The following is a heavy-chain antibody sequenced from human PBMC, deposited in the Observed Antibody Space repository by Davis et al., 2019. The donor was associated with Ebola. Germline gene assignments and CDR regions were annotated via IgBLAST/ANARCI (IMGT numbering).Heavy chain of an antibody. CDR3: AKERAPYDDILAFDY. J-gene: IGHJ4*02. D-gene: IGHD3-9*01. CDR2: ISYDGGNE. CDR1: GFDFSCCA. Sequence: PGGSLRLSCAGSGFDFSCCAMNWVRQAPGKGLEWVALISYDGGNEYYADSVKGRFTISRDNSKNTLSLQLNSLRAEDTAVYYCAKERAPYDDILAFDYWGQGTLVTVSS. V-gene: IGHV3-30*18.